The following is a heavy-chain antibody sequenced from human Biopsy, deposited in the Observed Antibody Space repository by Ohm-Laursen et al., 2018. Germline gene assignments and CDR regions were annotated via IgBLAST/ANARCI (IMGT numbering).Heavy chain of an antibody. D-gene: IGHD3-22*01. CDR1: GGSISSDY. CDR2: IYSSGST. Sequence: TLSLTCTVSGGSISSDYWSRIRQPAGKGLEWIGRIYSSGSTNYNPSLKSRVTLSMDTSKRQFSLKLSFVTAADTAVYYCARWTPEYDSSRYYLDAFDIWGQGTKVTVSS. CDR3: ARWTPEYDSSRYYLDAFDI. V-gene: IGHV4-4*07. J-gene: IGHJ3*02.